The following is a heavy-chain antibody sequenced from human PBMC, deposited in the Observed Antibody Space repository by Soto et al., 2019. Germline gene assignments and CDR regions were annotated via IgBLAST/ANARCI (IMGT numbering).Heavy chain of an antibody. CDR2: ISGSLGSA. J-gene: IGHJ3*02. CDR3: AKDSRLPGFGLLIHAFDI. V-gene: IGHV3-23*01. D-gene: IGHD3-3*01. Sequence: PGGSLRLSCAVSCFTFNDYAMSWVRQAPGKGLEWVSTISGSLGSAYYAASVEGRFTISGDNSNNTLYLQMNSLRVEDTATYYCAKDSRLPGFGLLIHAFDIWGHGTMVTVSS. CDR1: CFTFNDYA.